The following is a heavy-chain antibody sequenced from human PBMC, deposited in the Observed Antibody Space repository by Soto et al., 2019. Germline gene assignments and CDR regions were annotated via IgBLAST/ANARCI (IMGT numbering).Heavy chain of an antibody. CDR1: GSSISSYY. V-gene: IGHV4-59*01. J-gene: IGHJ4*02. Sequence: QMQLQESGPGLVKPSETLSLTCTVSGSSISSYYWSWIRQSPEKGLEWIAYVYHTGATNYNPSLNDRVTISLDTSTGQFSLNLTSLTAADTAVYFCTRGGNRYSRVASGVGGFEYWGQGSLVTVSS. CDR3: TRGGNRYSRVASGVGGFEY. D-gene: IGHD1-26*01. CDR2: VYHTGAT.